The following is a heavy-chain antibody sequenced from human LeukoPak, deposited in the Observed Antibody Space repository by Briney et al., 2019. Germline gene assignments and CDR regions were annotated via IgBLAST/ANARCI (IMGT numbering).Heavy chain of an antibody. J-gene: IGHJ6*03. CDR2: IIPIFGTA. Sequence: SVKVSCKASGYTFTGYDMHWVRQAPGQGLEWMGGIIPIFGTANYAQKFQGRVTITADESTSTAYMELSSLRSEDTAVYYCAKTRSERYYYMDVWGKGTTVTISS. CDR1: GYTFTGYD. CDR3: AKTRSERYYYMDV. D-gene: IGHD6-6*01. V-gene: IGHV1-69*13.